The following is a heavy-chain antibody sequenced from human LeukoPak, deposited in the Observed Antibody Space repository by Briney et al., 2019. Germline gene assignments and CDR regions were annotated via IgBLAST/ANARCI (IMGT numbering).Heavy chain of an antibody. CDR2: IRYSGST. D-gene: IGHD5/OR15-5a*01. V-gene: IGHV4-39*01. CDR3: ATSDTVSTYNWFDP. CDR1: GGSISSNTYF. J-gene: IGHJ5*02. Sequence: PSETLSLTCNVSGGSISSNTYFWGWIRRPPGKGLEWIGSIRYSGSTYYNPSLKSRVTISVDTSKNQFSLNLGSLTAADTAVYYCATSDTVSTYNWFDPWGQETLVTVS.